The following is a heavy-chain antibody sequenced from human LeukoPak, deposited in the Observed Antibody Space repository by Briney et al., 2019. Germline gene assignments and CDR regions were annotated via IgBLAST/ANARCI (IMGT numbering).Heavy chain of an antibody. D-gene: IGHD5-12*01. J-gene: IGHJ4*02. V-gene: IGHV3-23*01. CDR3: AKPFGGGYDLDY. CDR2: ISASGGST. CDR1: GFTFSSYA. Sequence: GGSLRLSCVASGFTFSSYAMSWVRQAPGKRLEWVSGISASGGSTYYADSVKGRFTISRDNSKNAHYLQMNSLRAEDTAVYYCAKPFGGGYDLDYWGQGTLVTVSS.